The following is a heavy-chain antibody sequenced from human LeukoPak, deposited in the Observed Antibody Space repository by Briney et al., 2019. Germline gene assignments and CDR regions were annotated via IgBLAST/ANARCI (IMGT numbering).Heavy chain of an antibody. J-gene: IGHJ3*02. Sequence: GGCLRLSCAASGFTFRDYYMSWVRQAPGKGVGWSSYISGSGSTINYADSVQGRFTISSDNAKNSLYLQMNSLRAEDTAVYYCAREMTSFDAFDIWGQGTMVTVSS. CDR3: AREMTSFDAFDI. CDR2: ISGSGSTI. CDR1: GFTFRDYY. V-gene: IGHV3-11*04.